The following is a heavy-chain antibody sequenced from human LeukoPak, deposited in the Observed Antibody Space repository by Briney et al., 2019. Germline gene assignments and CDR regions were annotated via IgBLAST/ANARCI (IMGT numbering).Heavy chain of an antibody. CDR1: GYTFTGYY. CDR2: ISAYNGNT. V-gene: IGHV1-18*04. D-gene: IGHD6-13*01. J-gene: IGHJ1*01. Sequence: GASVKVSCKASGYTFTGYYLHWVRQAPGQGLEWMGWISAYNGNTNYAQKLQGRVTMTTDTSTSTAYMELRSLRSDDTAVYYCARDLRRLGIAAAGIEYFQHWGQGTLVTVSS. CDR3: ARDLRRLGIAAAGIEYFQH.